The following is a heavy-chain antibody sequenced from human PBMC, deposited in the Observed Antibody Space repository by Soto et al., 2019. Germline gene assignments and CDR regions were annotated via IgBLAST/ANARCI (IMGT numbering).Heavy chain of an antibody. CDR2: IIPIYDTT. CDR3: AMSQGSSTSLEIYYYYYYGMDV. D-gene: IGHD2-2*01. V-gene: IGHV1-69*01. J-gene: IGHJ6*02. Sequence: QVQLVQSGAEVKKPGSSVKVSCKASGGTFSSYAISWVRQAPGQGLEWMGGIIPIYDTTNYAQKFQGRVTITADESTSTAYMELSSLRSADTAAYYRAMSQGSSTSLEIYYYYYYGMDVWGQGTTVTGSS. CDR1: GGTFSSYA.